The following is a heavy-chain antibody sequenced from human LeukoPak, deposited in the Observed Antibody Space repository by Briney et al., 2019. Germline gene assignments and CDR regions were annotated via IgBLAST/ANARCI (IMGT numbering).Heavy chain of an antibody. J-gene: IGHJ6*02. CDR1: GGSISSSSYY. D-gene: IGHD3-3*01. CDR3: ARSTGDFWSGYYKYYYGMDV. CDR2: IYYSGST. V-gene: IGHV4-39*07. Sequence: SETLSLTCTVSGGSISSSSYYWGWIRQPPGKGLEWIGSIYYSGSTYYNPSLKSRVTISVDTSKNQFSLKLSSVTAADTAVYYCARSTGDFWSGYYKYYYGMDVWGQGTTVTVSS.